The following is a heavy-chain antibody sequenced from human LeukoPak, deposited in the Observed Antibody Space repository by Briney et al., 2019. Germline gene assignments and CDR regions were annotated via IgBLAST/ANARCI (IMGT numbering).Heavy chain of an antibody. D-gene: IGHD6-13*01. CDR2: IKQDGSEE. CDR1: GFTFSTYW. J-gene: IGHJ4*02. Sequence: GGSLRLSCAASGFTFSTYWMSWVRQAPGKGLEWVANIKQDGSEEYYVDSVKGRFTISRDNARNFLYLQTNSLRAEDTAVYYCARDQQLDYWGQGTLVTVSS. V-gene: IGHV3-7*01. CDR3: ARDQQLDY.